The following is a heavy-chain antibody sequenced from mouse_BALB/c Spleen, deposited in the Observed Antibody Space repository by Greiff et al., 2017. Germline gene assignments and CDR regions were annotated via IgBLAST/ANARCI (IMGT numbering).Heavy chain of an antibody. CDR2: IRSKSNNYAT. CDR1: GFTFNTYA. CDR3: VRQGWDAWFAY. J-gene: IGHJ3*01. V-gene: IGHV10-1*02. D-gene: IGHD4-1*01. Sequence: DVMLVESGGGLVQPKGSLKLSCAASGFTFNTYAMNWVRQAPGKGLEWVARIRSKSNNYATYYADSVKDRFTISRDDSQSMLYLQMNNLKTEDTAMYYCVRQGWDAWFAYWGQGTLVTVSA.